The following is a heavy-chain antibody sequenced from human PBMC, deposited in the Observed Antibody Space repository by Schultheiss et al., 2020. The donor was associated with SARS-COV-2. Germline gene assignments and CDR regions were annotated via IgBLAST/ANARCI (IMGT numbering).Heavy chain of an antibody. J-gene: IGHJ4*02. CDR3: ARDSLHGSDAADY. V-gene: IGHV4-61*08. Sequence: SQTLSLTCTVSGGSISSGGYYWSWIRQHPGKGLEWIGYIYYSGYTNYNPSLKRRVTMSVDTSKNQFSLKLSSVTAADTAVYYCARDSLHGSDAADYWGQGTLVTVSS. CDR1: GGSISSGGYY. D-gene: IGHD2-2*01. CDR2: IYYSGYT.